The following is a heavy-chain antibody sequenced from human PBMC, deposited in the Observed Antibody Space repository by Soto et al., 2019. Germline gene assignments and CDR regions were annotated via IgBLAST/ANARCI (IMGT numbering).Heavy chain of an antibody. CDR1: GYTFTSYY. Sequence: QVQLVQSGAEVKKPGASVKVSCKASGYTFTSYYMHWVRQAPGQGLEWMGIINPSGGSTSYAQKFQGRVTMTRDTSTSTVYMELSSVRSEDTAMYYCARAPQPSIAALGPWGQGTLVTVSS. CDR3: ARAPQPSIAALGP. V-gene: IGHV1-46*03. CDR2: INPSGGST. J-gene: IGHJ5*02. D-gene: IGHD6-13*01.